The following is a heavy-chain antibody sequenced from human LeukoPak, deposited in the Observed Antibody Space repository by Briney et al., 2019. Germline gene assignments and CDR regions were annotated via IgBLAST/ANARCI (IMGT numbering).Heavy chain of an antibody. V-gene: IGHV1-18*04. D-gene: IGHD6-6*01. Sequence: ASVKVSCKASGYTFTGYYMHWVRQAPGQGLEWMGWISAYNGNTNYAQKLQGRVTMTTDTSTSTAYMELRSLRSDDTAVYYCARDGISYSSSANPGYWGQGTLVTVSS. CDR3: ARDGISYSSSANPGY. J-gene: IGHJ4*02. CDR1: GYTFTGYY. CDR2: ISAYNGNT.